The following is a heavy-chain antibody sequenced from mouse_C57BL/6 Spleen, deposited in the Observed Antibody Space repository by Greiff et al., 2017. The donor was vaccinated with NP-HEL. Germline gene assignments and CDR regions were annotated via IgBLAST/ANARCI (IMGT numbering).Heavy chain of an antibody. CDR3: ALDSSGLAY. J-gene: IGHJ3*01. CDR1: GYAFSSSW. V-gene: IGHV1-82*01. D-gene: IGHD3-2*02. Sequence: QVQLKQSGPELVKPGASVKISCKASGYAFSSSWMNWVKQRPGKGLEWIGRIYPGDGDTNYNGKFKGKATLTADKSSSTAYMQLSSLTSEDSAVYFCALDSSGLAYWGQGTLVTVSA. CDR2: IYPGDGDT.